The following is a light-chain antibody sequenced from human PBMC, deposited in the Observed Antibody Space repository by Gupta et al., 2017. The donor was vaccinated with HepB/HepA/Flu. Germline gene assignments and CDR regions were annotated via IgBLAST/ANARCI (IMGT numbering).Light chain of an antibody. CDR3: QKYNSDLLVT. CDR1: QGITNY. CDR2: AAS. J-gene: IGKJ3*01. Sequence: DIQITQSPSSLSASVGDRVTITCRASQGITNYLAWYQQKPGKGPKLLIYAASTWQAGVPSRFSGSGYGKDFTLTISSRQQEDVASYYCQKYNSDLLVTFGHGTKVDIK. V-gene: IGKV1-27*01.